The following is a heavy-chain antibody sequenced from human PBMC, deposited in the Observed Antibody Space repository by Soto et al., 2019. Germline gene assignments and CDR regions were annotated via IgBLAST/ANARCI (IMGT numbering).Heavy chain of an antibody. CDR1: GGSISSSSYY. CDR2: IYYSGST. Sequence: QLQLQESGPGLVKPSETLSLTCTVSGGSISSSSYYWGWIRQPPGKGLEWIGSIYYSGSTYYNPSLKSRVTISVDTSKNQFSLKLSSVTAADTAVYYCARHGYSSGWYAYWGQGTLVTVSS. D-gene: IGHD6-19*01. CDR3: ARHGYSSGWYAY. V-gene: IGHV4-39*01. J-gene: IGHJ4*02.